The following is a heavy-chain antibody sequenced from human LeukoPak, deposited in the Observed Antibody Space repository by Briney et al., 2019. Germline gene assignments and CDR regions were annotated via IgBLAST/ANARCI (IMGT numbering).Heavy chain of an antibody. CDR1: GGTFISYA. V-gene: IGHV1-69*01. CDR2: IIPIFGTA. D-gene: IGHD2-2*01. CDR3: ASRLYCSNTRCRNFPFAY. Sequence: SVKVSCKASGGTFISYAINWVRQAPGQGLEWMGGIIPIFGTANYAQKFQDRVTITADESTSTAYMELSSLRSEDTDIYYCASRLYCSNTRCRNFPFAYWGQGTLVTVSS. J-gene: IGHJ4*02.